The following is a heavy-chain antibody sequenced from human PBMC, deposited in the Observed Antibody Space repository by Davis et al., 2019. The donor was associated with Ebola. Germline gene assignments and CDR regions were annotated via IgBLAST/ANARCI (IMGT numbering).Heavy chain of an antibody. CDR2: ISYDGSNK. V-gene: IGHV3-30*03. CDR3: ARARIAVAGTRNYYYYGMDV. J-gene: IGHJ6*02. D-gene: IGHD6-19*01. CDR1: GFTFSSYG. Sequence: GESLKISCAASGFTFSSYGMHWVRQAPGKGLEWVAVISYDGSNKYYADSVKGRFTISRDNAKNSLYLQMNSLRAEDTAVYYCARARIAVAGTRNYYYYGMDVWGQGTTVTVSS.